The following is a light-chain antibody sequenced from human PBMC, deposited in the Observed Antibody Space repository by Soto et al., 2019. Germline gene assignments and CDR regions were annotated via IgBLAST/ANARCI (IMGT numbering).Light chain of an antibody. CDR2: WAS. CDR3: QQYYSTPYT. V-gene: IGKV4-1*01. CDR1: QSILYSSNNKNY. J-gene: IGKJ2*01. Sequence: DIVMTQSPDSLAVSLGERATINCKSSQSILYSSNNKNYLAWYQQKPGQPPKLLIYWASTRESGVPDRFSGSGCGTDFPLTISSLQAEDVVVYYCQQYYSTPYTFGQGTKLEIK.